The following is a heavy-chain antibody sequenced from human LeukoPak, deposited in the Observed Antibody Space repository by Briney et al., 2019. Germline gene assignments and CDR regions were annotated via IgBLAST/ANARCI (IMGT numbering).Heavy chain of an antibody. J-gene: IGHJ4*02. V-gene: IGHV3-23*01. CDR1: GFTFNSYA. D-gene: IGHD1-26*01. CDR3: AKGSRGSYDY. CDR2: IIDSGIST. Sequence: GGSLRLSCAASGFTFNSYAMTWVRQAPEKGLEWVSSIIDSGISTYYGDSVKGRFTISRDNSKNTLHLQMNSLRAEDTAVYYCAKGSRGSYDYWGQGTLVTVSS.